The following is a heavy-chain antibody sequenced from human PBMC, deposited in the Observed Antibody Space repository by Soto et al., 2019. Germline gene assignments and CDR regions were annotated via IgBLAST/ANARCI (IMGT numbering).Heavy chain of an antibody. CDR3: ARESYSSSWYPTGDYYYGMDV. D-gene: IGHD6-13*01. V-gene: IGHV1-18*01. CDR2: ISAYNGNT. CDR1: GYTFTSYG. J-gene: IGHJ6*02. Sequence: GASVKVSCKASGYTFTSYGISWVRQAPGQGLEWMGWISAYNGNTNYAQKLQGRVTMTTDTSTSTAYMELRSLRSDDTAVYYCARESYSSSWYPTGDYYYGMDVWGQGTTVT.